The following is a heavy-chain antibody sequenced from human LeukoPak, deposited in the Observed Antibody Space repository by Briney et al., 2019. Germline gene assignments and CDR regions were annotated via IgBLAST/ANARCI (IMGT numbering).Heavy chain of an antibody. J-gene: IGHJ3*02. V-gene: IGHV3-33*01. D-gene: IGHD6-6*01. Sequence: GGSLRLSCAASGFTFSSYGMHWVRQAPGKGLEWVAVIWYDGSNKYYADPVKGRFTISRDNSKNTLYLQMNSLRAEDTAVYYCARGIAARRLGAFDIWGQGTMVTVSS. CDR1: GFTFSSYG. CDR3: ARGIAARRLGAFDI. CDR2: IWYDGSNK.